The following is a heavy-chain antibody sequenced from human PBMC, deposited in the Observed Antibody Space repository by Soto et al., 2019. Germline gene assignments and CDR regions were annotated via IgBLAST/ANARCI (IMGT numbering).Heavy chain of an antibody. J-gene: IGHJ6*02. CDR3: ARDRITMVRGVINQYYYYGMDV. D-gene: IGHD3-10*01. CDR1: GFTFSSYA. Sequence: SLRLAWAASGFTFSSYAMHLVRQAPGKGLEWVAVISYDGSNKYYADSVKGRFTISRDNSKNTLYLQMNSLRAEDTAVYYCARDRITMVRGVINQYYYYGMDVWGQGTTVTVSS. V-gene: IGHV3-30*14. CDR2: ISYDGSNK.